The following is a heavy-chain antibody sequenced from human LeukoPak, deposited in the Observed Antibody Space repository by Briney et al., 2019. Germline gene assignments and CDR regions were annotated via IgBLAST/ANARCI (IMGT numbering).Heavy chain of an antibody. CDR2: IRSKTDGGTT. Sequence: GESLRLSCAASGLTFSNTWMTWVRQAPGKGLEWVGRIRSKTDGGTTDYTTPVKGRFTISRDDSKNTLYLQMNSLKTEDTAVYYCVGSFLGYWGQGTLVTVSS. J-gene: IGHJ4*02. D-gene: IGHD3-10*01. CDR1: GLTFSNTW. V-gene: IGHV3-15*01. CDR3: VGSFLGY.